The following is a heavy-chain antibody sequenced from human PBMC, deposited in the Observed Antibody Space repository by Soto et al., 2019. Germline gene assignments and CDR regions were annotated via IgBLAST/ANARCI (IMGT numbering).Heavy chain of an antibody. D-gene: IGHD3-22*01. CDR3: AKDLTHRQFWGNYYDSSGYYDY. Sequence: GGSLILSCASSGFTFSNFLMHLVRQAQGKGLVWISRINDQGGSPTYADSVKGRFTISRDNVKNTLYLQMSSLRAEDTAVYYCAKDLTHRQFWGNYYDSSGYYDYWGQGTLVTV. CDR2: INDQGGSP. V-gene: IGHV3-74*01. CDR1: GFTFSNFL. J-gene: IGHJ4*02.